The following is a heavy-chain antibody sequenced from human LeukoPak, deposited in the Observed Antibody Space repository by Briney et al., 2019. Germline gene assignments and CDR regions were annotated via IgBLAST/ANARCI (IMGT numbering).Heavy chain of an antibody. D-gene: IGHD5-24*01. CDR2: IYYSGST. CDR1: GGSISSYY. CDR3: ARGNGYNPDAFDI. J-gene: IGHJ3*02. V-gene: IGHV4-59*01. Sequence: SETLSLTCTVSGGSISSYYWSWIRQPPGKGLEWIGYIYYSGSTNYNPSLKSRVTISVDTSKNQFSLKLSSVTAADTAVYYRARGNGYNPDAFDIWGQGTMVTVSS.